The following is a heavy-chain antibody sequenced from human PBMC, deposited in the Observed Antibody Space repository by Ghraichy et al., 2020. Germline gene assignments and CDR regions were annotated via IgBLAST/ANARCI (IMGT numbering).Heavy chain of an antibody. CDR3: AKFCALPAANDY. Sequence: LSLTCAASGFTFSSYAMSWVRQAPGKGLEWVSAISGSGGSTYYADSVKGRFTISRDNSKNTLYLQMNSLRAEDTAVYYCAKFCALPAANDYWGQGTLVTVSS. CDR2: ISGSGGST. D-gene: IGHD2-2*01. CDR1: GFTFSSYA. J-gene: IGHJ4*02. V-gene: IGHV3-23*01.